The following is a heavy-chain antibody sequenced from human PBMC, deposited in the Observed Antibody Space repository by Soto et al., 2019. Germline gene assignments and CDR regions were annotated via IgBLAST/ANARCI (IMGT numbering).Heavy chain of an antibody. D-gene: IGHD1-26*01. CDR1: GFPFSSYA. CDR3: AKGGPKGPQSHYFDY. CDR2: ISGSGGST. V-gene: IGHV3-23*01. Sequence: PGGSLRLSCAASGFPFSSYAMSWVRQAPGKGLEWVSAISGSGGSTYYADSVKGRFTISRDNSKNTLYLQMNSLRAEDTAVYYCAKGGPKGPQSHYFDYWGQGTLVTISS. J-gene: IGHJ4*02.